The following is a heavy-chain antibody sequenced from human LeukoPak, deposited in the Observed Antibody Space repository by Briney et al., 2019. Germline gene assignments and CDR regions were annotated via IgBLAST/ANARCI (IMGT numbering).Heavy chain of an antibody. D-gene: IGHD5-24*01. V-gene: IGHV1-8*02. CDR3: ARATPGGLHGYSFDY. Sequence: ASVKVSCKASGYTFKNYDINWVRQATEQGLEWMGWMNPNSGNTGFAQKFQDRVSMTRDTSINTAYMELTSLRSGDTAVYYCARATPGGLHGYSFDYWGQGTVVTVYS. CDR2: MNPNSGNT. CDR1: GYTFKNYD. J-gene: IGHJ4*02.